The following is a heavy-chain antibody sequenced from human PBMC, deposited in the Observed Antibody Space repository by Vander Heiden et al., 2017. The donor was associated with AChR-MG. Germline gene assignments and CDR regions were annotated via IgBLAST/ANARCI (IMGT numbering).Heavy chain of an antibody. Sequence: QVQLVQSGAEVQKPGASVKVSCTASGYPFTGYYMQWGRQAPGQGLEGMGRINPNSGGTNYAQKFQGRVTRTRDTAIRTAYMELSRRRSDDTAVYYCARAQRGRAGYGDYGAHLQYWGQGTLVTVSS. J-gene: IGHJ4*02. CDR1: GYPFTGYY. D-gene: IGHD4-17*01. CDR2: INPNSGGT. CDR3: ARAQRGRAGYGDYGAHLQY. V-gene: IGHV1-2*06.